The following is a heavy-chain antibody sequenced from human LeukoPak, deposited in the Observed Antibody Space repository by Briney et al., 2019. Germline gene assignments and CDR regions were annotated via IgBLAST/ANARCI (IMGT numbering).Heavy chain of an antibody. J-gene: IGHJ3*02. CDR2: IYTSGST. V-gene: IGHV4-4*07. Sequence: SETLSLTCTVSGGSISSYYWSWIRQPPGKGLEWIGRIYTSGSTNYNPSLKSRVTMSVDTSKNQFSLKLSSVTAADTAVYYCARDAVGATSGRAFDIWGQGTMVTVSS. CDR1: GGSISSYY. D-gene: IGHD1-26*01. CDR3: ARDAVGATSGRAFDI.